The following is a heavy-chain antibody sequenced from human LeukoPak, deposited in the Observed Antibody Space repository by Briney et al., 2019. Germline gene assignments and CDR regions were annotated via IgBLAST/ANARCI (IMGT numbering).Heavy chain of an antibody. CDR2: ISSSGTYV. CDR3: ARASSKQLAGYLPDGIDI. CDR1: GFTFSSYS. Sequence: PGESLRLSCAASGFTFSSYSMNWVRQAPGKRLEWVSSISSSGTYVYYADSVKGRFTISRDNAKNSLSLQMNSLRADDAAVYYCARASSKQLAGYLPDGIDIWGQGTMVTVSS. D-gene: IGHD3-9*01. J-gene: IGHJ3*02. V-gene: IGHV3-21*06.